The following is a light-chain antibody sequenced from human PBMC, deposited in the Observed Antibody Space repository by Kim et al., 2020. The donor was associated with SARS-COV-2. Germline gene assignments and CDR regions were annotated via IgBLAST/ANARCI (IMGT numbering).Light chain of an antibody. CDR3: QQYGTSPWT. CDR1: QSVSSSY. CDR2: GAS. V-gene: IGKV3-20*01. J-gene: IGKJ1*01. Sequence: SPGERDTLSCRDSQSVSSSYLAWYQQKPGQAPRLLIYGASSRATGIPDRFSGSGSGTDFTLTISRLEPEDFAVYYCQQYGTSPWTFGQGTKVDIK.